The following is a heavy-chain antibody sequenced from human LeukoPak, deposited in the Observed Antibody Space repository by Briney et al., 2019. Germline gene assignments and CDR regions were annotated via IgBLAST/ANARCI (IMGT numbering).Heavy chain of an antibody. CDR1: GFPVYTNS. CDR3: AKDHYWSIDY. V-gene: IGHV3-53*01. Sequence: GGSLRLSCAVSGFPVYTNSMSWVRQVPGKGLEWVSVIYTGGTTHYADTVKGRFTISRDNSKNTVYLEMNSLRAEDAGVYCCAKDHYWSIDYWGRGTLVTVSS. J-gene: IGHJ4*02. CDR2: IYTGGTT. D-gene: IGHD3-3*01.